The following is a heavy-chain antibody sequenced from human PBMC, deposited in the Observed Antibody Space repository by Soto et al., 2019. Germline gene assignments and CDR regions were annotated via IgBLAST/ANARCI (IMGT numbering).Heavy chain of an antibody. CDR1: GFTFSSYA. CDR3: ARGPIGYCISTSCSHWNPDPDY. V-gene: IGHV3-30-3*01. J-gene: IGHJ4*02. D-gene: IGHD2-2*01. Sequence: GGSLRLSCAASGFTFSSYAMHWVRQAPGKGLEWVAVISYDGSNKYYAESVKGRFTISRDNSKNTLYLQMNSLRAEDTAVYYCARGPIGYCISTSCSHWNPDPDYWGQGTLVTVSS. CDR2: ISYDGSNK.